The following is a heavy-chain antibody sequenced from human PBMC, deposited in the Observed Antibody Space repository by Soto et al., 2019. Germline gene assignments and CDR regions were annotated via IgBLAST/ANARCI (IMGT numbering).Heavy chain of an antibody. J-gene: IGHJ4*02. CDR3: ARLGGITGYSSAWYKFEH. Sequence: SETLSLTCAVSGGSVSSSSSYWGWIRQPPGKGLEWIGNIYYSGSTYYNPSLKSRVTISVDTSKNQFSLKLSSVTAADTAVYYCARLGGITGYSSAWYKFEHWGQGALVTVSS. CDR2: IYYSGST. V-gene: IGHV4-39*01. D-gene: IGHD6-19*01. CDR1: GGSVSSSSSY.